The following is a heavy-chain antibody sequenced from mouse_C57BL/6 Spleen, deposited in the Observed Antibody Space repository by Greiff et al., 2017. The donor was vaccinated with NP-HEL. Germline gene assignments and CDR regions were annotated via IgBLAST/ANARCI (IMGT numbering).Heavy chain of an antibody. D-gene: IGHD2-12*01. V-gene: IGHV1-64*01. CDR3: ARPLRYDGAWFAY. CDR2: IHPNSGST. J-gene: IGHJ3*01. CDR1: GYTFTSYW. Sequence: QVQLQQPGAELVKPGASVKLSCKASGYTFTSYWMHWVKQRPGQGLEWIGMIHPNSGSTNYNEKFKSKATLTVDQSSSTAYMQLSSLTSEDSAVYYCARPLRYDGAWFAYWGQGTLVTVSA.